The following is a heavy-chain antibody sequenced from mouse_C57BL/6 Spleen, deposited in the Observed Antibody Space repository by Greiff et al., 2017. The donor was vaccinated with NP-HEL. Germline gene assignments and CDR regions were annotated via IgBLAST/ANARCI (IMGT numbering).Heavy chain of an antibody. V-gene: IGHV1-69*01. D-gene: IGHD1-1*01. CDR1: GYTFTSYW. J-gene: IGHJ3*01. CDR2: IDPSDSYT. Sequence: VQLQQSGAELVMPGASVKLSCKASGYTFTSYWMHWVKQRPGQGLEWIGEIDPSDSYTNYNQKFKGKSTLTVDKSSSTAYMQLSSLTSEDSAVYYCATLLRGGFAYWGQGTLVTVSA. CDR3: ATLLRGGFAY.